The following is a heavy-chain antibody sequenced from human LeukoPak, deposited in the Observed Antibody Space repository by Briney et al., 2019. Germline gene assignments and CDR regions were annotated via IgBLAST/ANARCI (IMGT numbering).Heavy chain of an antibody. CDR2: IIPIFGTA. J-gene: IGHJ5*02. CDR3: ARMGAPYYYGSGGRDWFDP. D-gene: IGHD3-10*01. CDR1: GGTFSSYA. V-gene: IGHV1-69*06. Sequence: ASVKVSCKASGGTFSSYAISWVRQAPGQGLEWMGGIIPIFGTANYAQKFQGRVTITADKSTSTAYMELSSLRSEDTAVYYCARMGAPYYYGSGGRDWFDPWGQGTLVTVSS.